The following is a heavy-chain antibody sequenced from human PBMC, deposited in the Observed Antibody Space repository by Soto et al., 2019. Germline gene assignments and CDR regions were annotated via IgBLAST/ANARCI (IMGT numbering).Heavy chain of an antibody. CDR2: IGGSGGST. Sequence: GGSLRLSCAASGITFSSYAMTWVRQAPGKGLKWVSTIGGSGGSTYYADSVKGRFTISRDNSRNTLYLHMNSLRAEDTAVYYCAVVRVPAATFDAFDIWGQGTTVTVSS. D-gene: IGHD2-2*01. CDR1: GITFSSYA. V-gene: IGHV3-23*01. CDR3: AVVRVPAATFDAFDI. J-gene: IGHJ3*02.